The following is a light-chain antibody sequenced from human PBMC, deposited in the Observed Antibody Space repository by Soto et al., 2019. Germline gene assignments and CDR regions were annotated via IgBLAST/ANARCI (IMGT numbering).Light chain of an antibody. CDR3: QQYDNLPPYT. Sequence: DIQMTQSPSSLSASVGDRVTITCQASQDISNYLNWYQQKPGKAPKLLIYDASNLETGVPSRFSGSGSGTDFPVNISSLQPEDIATYYCQQYDNLPPYTFGQGTKLEIK. CDR1: QDISNY. J-gene: IGKJ2*01. V-gene: IGKV1-33*01. CDR2: DAS.